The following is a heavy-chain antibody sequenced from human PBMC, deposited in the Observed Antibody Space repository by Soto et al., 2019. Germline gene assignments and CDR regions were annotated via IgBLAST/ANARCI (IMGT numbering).Heavy chain of an antibody. CDR3: ATHSPNIAVAGTYYYYYGMDV. D-gene: IGHD6-19*01. V-gene: IGHV1-58*01. CDR2: IVVGSGNT. Sequence: GASVKVSCKASGFTFTSSAVQWVRQARGQRLEWIGWIVVGSGNTNYAQKFQERVTITRDMSTSTAYMELSSLRSEDTAVYYCATHSPNIAVAGTYYYYYGMDVWGQGTTVTVSS. J-gene: IGHJ6*02. CDR1: GFTFTSSA.